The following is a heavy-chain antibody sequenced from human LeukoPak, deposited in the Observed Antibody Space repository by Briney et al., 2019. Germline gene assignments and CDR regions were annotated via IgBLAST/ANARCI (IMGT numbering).Heavy chain of an antibody. V-gene: IGHV4-59*08. CDR1: GGSISSYY. J-gene: IGHJ4*02. Sequence: SETLSLTCTVSGGSISSYYWSWIRQPPGKGLEWIGNIYYSGSTNYSPSLKSRVTISVYTSKNQFSLKLSSVTAADTAVYYCARSFTDNFFFENWGQGTLVTVSS. D-gene: IGHD1-1*01. CDR3: ARSFTDNFFFEN. CDR2: IYYSGST.